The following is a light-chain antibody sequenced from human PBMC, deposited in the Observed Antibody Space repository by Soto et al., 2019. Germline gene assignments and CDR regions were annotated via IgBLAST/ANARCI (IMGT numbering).Light chain of an antibody. Sequence: QSVLTQPPSASGTPGQRVTISCSGSNSNIGSNTVNWYQQLPGTAPKLLIYDNNKRPYGVPGRFSDSKSGTSASLAISGLQSEDEADYYCASWDDRLNGVIFGGGTKLTVL. CDR2: DNN. CDR1: NSNIGSNT. V-gene: IGLV1-44*01. CDR3: ASWDDRLNGVI. J-gene: IGLJ2*01.